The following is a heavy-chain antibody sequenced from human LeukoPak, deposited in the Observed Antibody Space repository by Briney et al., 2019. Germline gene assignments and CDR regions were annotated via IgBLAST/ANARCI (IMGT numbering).Heavy chain of an antibody. CDR1: GFTFSSYA. V-gene: IGHV3-23*01. D-gene: IGHD3-3*01. Sequence: GGSLRLSCAASGFTFSSYAMGWVRQAPGKGLEWVSAISGSGGSTYYADSVKGRFTISRDNSKNTLYLQMNSLRAEDTAVYYCAKLGVLRFLEWPMGAFDIWGQGTMVTVSS. CDR3: AKLGVLRFLEWPMGAFDI. J-gene: IGHJ3*02. CDR2: ISGSGGST.